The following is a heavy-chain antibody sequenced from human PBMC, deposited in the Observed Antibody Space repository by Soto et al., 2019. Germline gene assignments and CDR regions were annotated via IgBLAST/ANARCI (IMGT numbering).Heavy chain of an antibody. J-gene: IGHJ4*02. CDR2: MIGDGTSW. Sequence: GGSLRLSCAASGINFRIYAMNLVRQAPGKGLEWVSVMIGDGTSWDYADSVRGRFTISRDNSKNTLYLQMNSLRAEDTAVYYCAEGGGYSRSFSLGLFDYWGQGTLVTAPQ. CDR1: GINFRIYA. CDR3: AEGGGYSRSFSLGLFDY. D-gene: IGHD6-6*01. V-gene: IGHV3-23*01.